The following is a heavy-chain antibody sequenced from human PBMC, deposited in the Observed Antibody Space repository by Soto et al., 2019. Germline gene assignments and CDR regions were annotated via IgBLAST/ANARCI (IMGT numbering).Heavy chain of an antibody. D-gene: IGHD1-26*01. CDR1: GYTFTSYN. J-gene: IGHJ5*02. CDR2: INPSGGST. V-gene: IGHV1-46*01. CDR3: AREVGEPLLS. Sequence: GGSGKVSCKASGYTFTSYNMPWVRQAPGQGLEWMGIINPSGGSTSYAQKFQGRVTMTRDTSTSTVYMELSSLRSEDTAVYYCAREVGEPLLSWGQGTLVTDSS.